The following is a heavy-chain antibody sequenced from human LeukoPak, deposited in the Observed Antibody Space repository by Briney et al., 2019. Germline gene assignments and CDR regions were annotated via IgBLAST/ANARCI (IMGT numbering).Heavy chain of an antibody. CDR1: GYTFTSYA. V-gene: IGHV7-4-1*02. D-gene: IGHD5-12*01. J-gene: IGHJ6*02. Sequence: ASVKVSCKASGYTFTSYAMNWVRQAPGQGLEWMGWINTNTGNPTYAQGFTGRFVFSLDTSVSTAYLQISSLKAEDTTVYYCASYSGYLHNYYGMDVWGQGTTVTVSS. CDR2: INTNTGNP. CDR3: ASYSGYLHNYYGMDV.